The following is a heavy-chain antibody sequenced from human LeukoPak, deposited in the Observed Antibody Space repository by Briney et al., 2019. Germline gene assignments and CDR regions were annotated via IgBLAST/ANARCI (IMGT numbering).Heavy chain of an antibody. CDR1: GFTFSSYA. D-gene: IGHD5-18*01. Sequence: GRSLRLSCAASGFTFSSYAMHWVRQAPGKGLVWVSHINSDGSITSYADSVKGRFTISRDNAKNTLYLQMNSLRAEDTAVYYSARDAVDTANAVWGQGTTVTVSS. CDR2: INSDGSIT. CDR3: ARDAVDTANAV. V-gene: IGHV3-74*01. J-gene: IGHJ6*02.